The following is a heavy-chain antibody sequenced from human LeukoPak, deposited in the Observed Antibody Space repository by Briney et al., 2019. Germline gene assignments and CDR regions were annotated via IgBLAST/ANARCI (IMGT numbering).Heavy chain of an antibody. J-gene: IGHJ3*02. CDR3: ARDLGYSGSYFNAFDI. V-gene: IGHV3-30*02. CDR1: GFTFSSYG. D-gene: IGHD1-26*01. CDR2: IRYDGSNK. Sequence: PGGSLRLSCAASGFTFSSYGMHWVRQAPGKGLEWVAFIRYDGSNKDYADSVKGRFTISRDNSKNTLYLQMNSLRAEDTAVYYCARDLGYSGSYFNAFDIWGQGTMVTVSS.